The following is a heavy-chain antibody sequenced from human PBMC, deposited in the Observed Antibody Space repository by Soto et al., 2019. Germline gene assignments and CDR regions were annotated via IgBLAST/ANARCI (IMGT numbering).Heavy chain of an antibody. J-gene: IGHJ4*02. CDR2: IIPIFGTA. Sequence: QVQLVQSGAEVKKPGSSVKVSCKASGGTFSSYAISWVRQAPGQGLEWMGGIIPIFGTANYAQKFQGRVKITEDKSTSTAYLEPSTLSSGDRAVYYCGREGGVGATTGWDWGQGTLVTVSS. CDR1: GGTFSSYA. V-gene: IGHV1-69*06. D-gene: IGHD1-26*01. CDR3: GREGGVGATTGWD.